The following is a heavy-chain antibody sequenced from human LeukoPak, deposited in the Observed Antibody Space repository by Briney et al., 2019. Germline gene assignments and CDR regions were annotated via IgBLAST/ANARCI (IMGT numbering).Heavy chain of an antibody. CDR2: ISYDGSNK. CDR1: GFTFSSYA. J-gene: IGHJ4*02. CDR3: ARVGRGYNFKIYYFDY. V-gene: IGHV3-30*04. Sequence: GGSLRLSCAASGFTFSSYAMHWVRQAPGKGLEWVAVISYDGSNKYYADSVKGRFTISRDNSKNTLYLQMNSLRAEDTAVYYCARVGRGYNFKIYYFDYWGQGTLVTVSS. D-gene: IGHD5-18*01.